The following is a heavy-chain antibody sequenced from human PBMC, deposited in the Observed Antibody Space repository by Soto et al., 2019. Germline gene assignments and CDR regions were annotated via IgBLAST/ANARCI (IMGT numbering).Heavy chain of an antibody. D-gene: IGHD2-15*01. CDR1: GFTFSSYA. V-gene: IGHV3-23*01. CDR3: AKLGYCSGGSCYHFDY. Sequence: PGGSLRLSCAASGFTFSSYAMSWVRQAPGKGLEWVSAISGSGGSTYYADSVKGRFTISRDNSKNTLYLQMNSLRAEDTAVYYCAKLGYCSGGSCYHFDYWGQGTLVTVSS. CDR2: ISGSGGST. J-gene: IGHJ4*02.